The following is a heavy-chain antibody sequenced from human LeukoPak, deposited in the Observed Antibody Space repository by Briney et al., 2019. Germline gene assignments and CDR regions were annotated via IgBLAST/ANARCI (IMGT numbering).Heavy chain of an antibody. J-gene: IGHJ5*02. CDR1: GYTFTSYG. Sequence: ASVKVSCKTSGYTFTSYGISWVRQAPGQGLEWMGWISSSKGNTNDAQKLQGRVTMTTDTSTSTAYMELRSLRSDDTAVYYCARDRASGYTNPNWFDPWGQGSLVTVSS. CDR3: ARDRASGYTNPNWFDP. D-gene: IGHD6-13*01. CDR2: ISSSKGNT. V-gene: IGHV1-18*01.